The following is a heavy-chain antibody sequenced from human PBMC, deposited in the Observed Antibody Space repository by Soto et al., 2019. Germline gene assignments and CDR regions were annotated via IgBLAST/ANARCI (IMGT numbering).Heavy chain of an antibody. J-gene: IGHJ5*02. CDR3: ARGVSSSHGFWFDP. CDR1: GGSFSGYY. V-gene: IGHV4-34*01. Sequence: SETLSLTCAVYGGSFSGYYWSWIRQPPGKGLEWIGEINHSGSTNYNPSLKSRVTISVDTSKNQFSLKLSSVTAADTAVYYCARGVSSSHGFWFDPWGQGTLVTVSS. D-gene: IGHD6-6*01. CDR2: INHSGST.